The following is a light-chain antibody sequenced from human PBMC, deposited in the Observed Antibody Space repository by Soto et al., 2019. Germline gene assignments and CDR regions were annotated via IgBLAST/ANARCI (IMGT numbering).Light chain of an antibody. J-gene: IGLJ2*01. V-gene: IGLV6-57*01. CDR1: SGSIASDY. CDR2: EYH. CDR3: QSYDTSTVV. Sequence: NFMLTQPHSVSESPGKAVTISCTRSSGSIASDYVQWFQQRPGSSPTTVIYEYHQKPSGVPDRFSGSIDSSSNSASLTISGLKTEDEADYYCQSYDTSTVVFGGGTKVTVL.